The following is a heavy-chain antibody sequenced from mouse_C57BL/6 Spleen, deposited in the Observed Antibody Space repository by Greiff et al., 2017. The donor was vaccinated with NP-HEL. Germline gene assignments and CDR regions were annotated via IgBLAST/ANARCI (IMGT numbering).Heavy chain of an antibody. CDR1: GYTFTDYE. CDR3: TGVVATTSYWYFDV. CDR2: IDPETGGT. Sequence: QVQLQQSGAELVRPGASVTLSCKASGYTFTDYEMHWVKPTPVHGLEWIGAIDPETGGTAYHQKFKGKAILTADKSSSTAYMELRSLTSEDSAVYYCTGVVATTSYWYFDVWGTGTTVTVSS. J-gene: IGHJ1*03. V-gene: IGHV1-15*01. D-gene: IGHD1-1*01.